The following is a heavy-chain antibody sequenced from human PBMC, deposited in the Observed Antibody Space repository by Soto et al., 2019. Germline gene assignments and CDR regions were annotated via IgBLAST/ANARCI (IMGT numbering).Heavy chain of an antibody. CDR2: INAGNGNT. D-gene: IGHD3-9*01. J-gene: IGHJ1*01. CDR3: AGTTLRYFDWLSFQH. V-gene: IGHV1-3*01. Sequence: ASVKVSCKASGYTFTSYAMHWGRPAPGQRLEWMGWINAGNGNTKYSQKFQGRVTITRDTSASTAYMELSSLRSEDTAVYYCAGTTLRYFDWLSFQHWGQGTLVTVSS. CDR1: GYTFTSYA.